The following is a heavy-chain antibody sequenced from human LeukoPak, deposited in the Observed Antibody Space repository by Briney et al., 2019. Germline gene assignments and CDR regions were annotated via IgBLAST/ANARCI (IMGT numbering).Heavy chain of an antibody. CDR3: AKRTTPAAYSRPPYYFDY. J-gene: IGHJ4*02. CDR2: IYSGGST. CDR1: GFTVSSNY. Sequence: GGSLRLSCAASGFTVSSNYMSWVRQAPGKGLEWVSVIYSGGSTYYADSVKGRFTISRDNSKNTLYLQMNSLRAEDTAVYYCAKRTTPAAYSRPPYYFDYWGQGTLVTVSS. V-gene: IGHV3-66*01. D-gene: IGHD6-13*01.